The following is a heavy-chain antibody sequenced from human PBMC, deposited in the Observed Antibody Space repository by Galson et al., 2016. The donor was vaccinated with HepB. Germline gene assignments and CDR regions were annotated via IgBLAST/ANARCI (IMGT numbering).Heavy chain of an antibody. CDR3: SRAWSNTWGGVDV. D-gene: IGHD3-16*01. J-gene: IGHJ6*02. CDR2: IYPADSVV. Sequence: QSGAEVKRPGESLKISCQGSGYIFAKYWIAWVRQMPGKGLEWMGIIYPADSVVQYSPTFEGHITLSVDKSLSVAYLQWSNLKPSDTAMYFCSRAWSNTWGGVDVWGQGTTVTVSS. CDR1: GYIFAKYW. V-gene: IGHV5-51*01.